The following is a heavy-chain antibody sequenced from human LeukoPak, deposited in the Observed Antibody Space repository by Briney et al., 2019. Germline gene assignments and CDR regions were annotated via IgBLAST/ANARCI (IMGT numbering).Heavy chain of an antibody. J-gene: IGHJ4*02. CDR3: ASRKRADVVALSGSFDY. D-gene: IGHD2-15*01. V-gene: IGHV3-30*02. Sequence: PGGSLRLSCAASGFTFSSYGMHWGRQAPGKGLEWVAFIRYDGSNKYYADSVKGRFTISRDNSKNTLYLQMNSLRAEDTAVYYCASRKRADVVALSGSFDYWGQGTLVTVSS. CDR1: GFTFSSYG. CDR2: IRYDGSNK.